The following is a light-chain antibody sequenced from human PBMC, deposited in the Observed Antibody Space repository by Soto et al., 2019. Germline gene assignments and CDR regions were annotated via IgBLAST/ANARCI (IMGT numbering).Light chain of an antibody. CDR1: QGISNH. CDR3: QQANSFPPGLT. CDR2: AAS. Sequence: DMQMTQSPSSVSASVGDRVTITCRASQGISNHLAWFQQKPGKAPKLLIYAASSLQTGVPSRFSGSGSEPDFTLTNTSLQPDDVAAYDCQQANSFPPGLTFGGRTKVEI. V-gene: IGKV1-12*01. J-gene: IGKJ4*01.